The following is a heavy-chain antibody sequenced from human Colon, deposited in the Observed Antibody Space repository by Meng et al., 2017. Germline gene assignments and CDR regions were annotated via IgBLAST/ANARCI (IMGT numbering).Heavy chain of an antibody. CDR2: ITNNSSYI. D-gene: IGHD3-22*01. CDR3: ARDRDSGGSYYDWFDP. V-gene: IGHV3-21*01. Sequence: GESLKISCAASGFTFSSYSMSWVRQAPGKGLEWVSSITNNSSYIYYAHSVKGRFTISRDNAEKSLYLQMNSLRAEDTAVYYCARDRDSGGSYYDWFDPWGQGTLVTVSS. CDR1: GFTFSSYS. J-gene: IGHJ5*02.